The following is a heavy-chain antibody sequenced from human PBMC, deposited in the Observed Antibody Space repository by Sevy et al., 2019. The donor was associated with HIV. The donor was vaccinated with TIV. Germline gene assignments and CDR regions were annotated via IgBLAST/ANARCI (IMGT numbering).Heavy chain of an antibody. CDR2: INQDGSEI. Sequence: GGSLRLSCVGAGISISSHWMNWVRQSPGKGLEWVANINQDGSEIYYVGFVKGRFTISRDNARNSGYLQMHSLSVGDSGVYYCARAMGVWGQGTTVTVS. CDR1: GISISSHW. J-gene: IGHJ6*02. V-gene: IGHV3-7*01. CDR3: ARAMGV.